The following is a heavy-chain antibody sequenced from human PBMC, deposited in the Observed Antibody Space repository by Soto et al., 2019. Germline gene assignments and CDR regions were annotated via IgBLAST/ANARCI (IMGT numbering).Heavy chain of an antibody. Sequence: PGGSLRLSCAASGFTFSSYSMNWVRQAPGKGLEWVSYISSSSTIYYADSVKGRFTISRDNAKNSLYLQMNSLRDEDTAVYYCARELWGYYGDYVPVFDFDYWGQGTLVTVSS. CDR1: GFTFSSYS. J-gene: IGHJ4*02. D-gene: IGHD4-17*01. CDR3: ARELWGYYGDYVPVFDFDY. CDR2: ISSSSTI. V-gene: IGHV3-48*02.